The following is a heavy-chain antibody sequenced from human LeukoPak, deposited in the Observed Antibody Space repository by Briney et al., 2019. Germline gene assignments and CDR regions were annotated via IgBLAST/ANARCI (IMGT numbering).Heavy chain of an antibody. CDR1: GGSISSGSYY. J-gene: IGHJ4*02. D-gene: IGHD3-22*01. CDR2: IYTSGST. Sequence: SETLSLTCTVSGGSISSGSYYWSWNRQPAGKGLEWIGRIYTSGSTNYNPSLKSRVTISVDTSKNQFSLKLSSVTAADTAVYYCARGGYYYDSSGYYYNDYWGQGTLVTVSS. V-gene: IGHV4-61*02. CDR3: ARGGYYYDSSGYYYNDY.